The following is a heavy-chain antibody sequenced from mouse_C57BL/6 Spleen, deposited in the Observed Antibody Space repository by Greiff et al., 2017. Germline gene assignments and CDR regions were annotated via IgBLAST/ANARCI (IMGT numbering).Heavy chain of an antibody. Sequence: EVKLMESGGGLVKPGGSLKLSCAASGFTFSDYGMHWVRQAPEKGLEWVAYISSGSSTIYYADTVKGRFTISRDNATTTLFLQTTSLRSEDTAMYYCARARSWDDYFDYWGQGTTLTVSS. CDR1: GFTFSDYG. D-gene: IGHD4-1*01. CDR3: ARARSWDDYFDY. CDR2: ISSGSSTI. V-gene: IGHV5-17*01. J-gene: IGHJ2*01.